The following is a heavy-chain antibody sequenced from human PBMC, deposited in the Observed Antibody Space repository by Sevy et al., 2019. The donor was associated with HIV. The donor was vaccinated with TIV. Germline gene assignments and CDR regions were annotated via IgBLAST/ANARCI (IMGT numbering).Heavy chain of an antibody. CDR3: ARGAIWGKNYDYVWGSYHPDAFDI. CDR2: INHSGST. CDR1: GGSFSGYY. D-gene: IGHD3-16*02. J-gene: IGHJ3*02. V-gene: IGHV4-34*01. Sequence: SETLSLTCAVYGGSFSGYYWSWIRQPPGKGLEWIGEINHSGSTNYNPSLKSRVTISVDTSKNQFSLKLSSVTATDTAVYYCARGAIWGKNYDYVWGSYHPDAFDIWGQGTMVTVSS.